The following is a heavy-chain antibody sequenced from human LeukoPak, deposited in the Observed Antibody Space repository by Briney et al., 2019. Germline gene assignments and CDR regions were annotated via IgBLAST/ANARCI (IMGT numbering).Heavy chain of an antibody. D-gene: IGHD3-22*01. Sequence: GGSLRLSCAASGFTFSSYWMSWVRQAPGKGLEWVANIKQDGSGKYYVDSVKGRFTISRDNAKNSLYLQMNSLRAEDTAVYYCARVGHYDSSGYYYHFDYWGQGTLVTVSS. CDR3: ARVGHYDSSGYYYHFDY. CDR1: GFTFSSYW. CDR2: IKQDGSGK. V-gene: IGHV3-7*01. J-gene: IGHJ4*02.